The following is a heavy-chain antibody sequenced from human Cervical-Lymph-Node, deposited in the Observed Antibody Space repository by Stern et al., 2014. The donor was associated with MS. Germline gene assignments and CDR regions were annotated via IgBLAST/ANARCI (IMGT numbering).Heavy chain of an antibody. CDR2: IFPGFGTP. V-gene: IGHV1-69*01. D-gene: IGHD6-13*01. J-gene: IGHJ5*02. Sequence: VQLVESGAEVTQPGSSVKVSCKASGGTFSQFPRSWVRQAPGQGLEWMGGIFPGFGTPTYAQEFRGRVTIAADVSTSTMYMELSSLRSEDTAVYYGALSSDTSDRWYSLGYDLWGQGTLVTVSS. CDR1: GGTFSQFP. CDR3: ALSSDTSDRWYSLGYDL.